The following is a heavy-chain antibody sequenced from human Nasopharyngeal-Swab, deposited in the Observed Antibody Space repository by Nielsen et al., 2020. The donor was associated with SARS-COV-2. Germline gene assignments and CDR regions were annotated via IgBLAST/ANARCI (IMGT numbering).Heavy chain of an antibody. CDR1: GLTFYSFP. D-gene: IGHD2-21*01. J-gene: IGHJ6*02. CDR2: ISSRGVTT. Sequence: GESLKISCAASGLTFYSFPMSWVRQAPGKGLEWVASISSRGVTTYYADSVKGRFTISRDNSKNTLYLQTNSLRVEDTAVYYCAKAPYLRGLDVWGQGITVTVSS. V-gene: IGHV3-23*01. CDR3: AKAPYLRGLDV.